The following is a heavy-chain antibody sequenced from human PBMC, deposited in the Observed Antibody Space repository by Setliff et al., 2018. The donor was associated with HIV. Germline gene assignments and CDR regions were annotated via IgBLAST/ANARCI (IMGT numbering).Heavy chain of an antibody. D-gene: IGHD3-10*01. CDR3: ARQITMVRGVYQPYYYYYMDV. V-gene: IGHV4-59*08. Sequence: TLSLTCTVSGGSISSYYWSWIRQPPGKGLEWIGHIYTTGSTNYNPSLKSRVTISVDTSKNQLSLKLNSVTAADTAVYYCARQITMVRGVYQPYYYYYMDVWGKGTTVTVSS. CDR2: IYTTGST. J-gene: IGHJ6*03. CDR1: GGSISSYY.